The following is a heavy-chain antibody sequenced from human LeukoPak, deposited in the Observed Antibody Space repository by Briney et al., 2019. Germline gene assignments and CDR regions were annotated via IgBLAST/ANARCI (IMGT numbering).Heavy chain of an antibody. D-gene: IGHD1-26*01. CDR2: ISYDGSNK. J-gene: IGHJ6*02. Sequence: SGGSLRLSCAASGFTFSSYAMHWVRQAPGKGLEWVAVISYDGSNKYYADSVKGRFTISRDNSKNTLYLQMNSLRAEDTAVYYCAKEGATRPDYYYYYGMDVWGQGTTVTVSS. CDR1: GFTFSSYA. CDR3: AKEGATRPDYYYYYGMDV. V-gene: IGHV3-30*04.